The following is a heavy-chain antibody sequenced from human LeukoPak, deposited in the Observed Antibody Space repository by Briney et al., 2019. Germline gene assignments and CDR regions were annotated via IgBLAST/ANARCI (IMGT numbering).Heavy chain of an antibody. CDR3: ASFYYYDSSGYIFDY. CDR2: IYYSGST. Sequence: SETLSLTCTVSGGSISSSSYYWGWIRQPPGKGLEWIGSIYYSGSTYYNPSLKSRVTISVDTSKNQFSLKLSSVTAADTAVYYCASFYYYDSSGYIFDYWGQGTLVSVSS. V-gene: IGHV4-39*01. CDR1: GGSISSSSYY. J-gene: IGHJ4*02. D-gene: IGHD3-22*01.